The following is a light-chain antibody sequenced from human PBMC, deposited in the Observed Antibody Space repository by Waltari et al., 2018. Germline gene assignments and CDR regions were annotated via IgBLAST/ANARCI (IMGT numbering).Light chain of an antibody. Sequence: SYELTQPPSVSVSPGQTASITCSGDKLGDKYACWYQQKPGQSPVLVSNQDSKRPSGIPERFSGYNSGNTATLTISGTQAMDDADYYCQAWDSSTVVFGGGTKLTVL. CDR3: QAWDSSTVV. CDR2: QDS. CDR1: KLGDKY. J-gene: IGLJ2*01. V-gene: IGLV3-1*01.